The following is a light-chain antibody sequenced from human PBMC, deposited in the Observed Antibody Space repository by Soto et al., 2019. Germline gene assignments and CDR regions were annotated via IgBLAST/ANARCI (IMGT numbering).Light chain of an antibody. CDR2: GAS. CDR3: QQYNNWHPWT. Sequence: DIVMTQSPDSLAVSLGERATINCKSSQSVLYNFNNKNYLAWYQQKPGQAPRVLIFGASTRSTGIPARFSGSGSGTEFTLTISSLQYEDFAVYYCQQYNNWHPWTFGQGTKVEIK. V-gene: IGKV4-1*01. J-gene: IGKJ1*01. CDR1: QSVLYNFNNKNY.